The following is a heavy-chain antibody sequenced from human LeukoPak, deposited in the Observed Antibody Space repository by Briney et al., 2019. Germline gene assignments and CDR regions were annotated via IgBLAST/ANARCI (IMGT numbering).Heavy chain of an antibody. CDR2: ISVDNGNT. Sequence: ASVNVSCKASGYRFTTYDITWVRQAPGQGLEWMGWISVDNGNTNYAQKLQGRVTMTRDTSISTAYMDLSRLRSDDTAVYYCARGSAVGAAESLGFDYWGQGTPVTVSS. V-gene: IGHV1-18*01. CDR3: ARGSAVGAAESLGFDY. CDR1: GYRFTTYD. J-gene: IGHJ4*02. D-gene: IGHD1-26*01.